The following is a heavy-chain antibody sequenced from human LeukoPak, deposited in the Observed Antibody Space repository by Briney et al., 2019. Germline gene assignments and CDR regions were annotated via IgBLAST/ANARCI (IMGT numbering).Heavy chain of an antibody. Sequence: GGSLRLSCAASGFTVSSNYMSWVRQAPGKGLEWVSVIYSGGSTYYADSVKGRFTISRDNSKNTLYLQMNSLRAEDTAVYYCAKPQAVYTAKVGFDYWGQGTLVTVSS. CDR2: IYSGGST. V-gene: IGHV3-66*04. CDR1: GFTVSSNY. J-gene: IGHJ4*02. CDR3: AKPQAVYTAKVGFDY. D-gene: IGHD1-26*01.